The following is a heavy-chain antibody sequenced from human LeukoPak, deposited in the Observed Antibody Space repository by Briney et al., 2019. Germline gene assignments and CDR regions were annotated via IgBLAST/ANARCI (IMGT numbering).Heavy chain of an antibody. Sequence: GESLKISCKGSGYIFTNYWIGWVRQMPGRGLEWMGIIYPADSDTRYSPSFQGQVTISADTSISTAYLQWNSLKASDNAMYYCARTLQSYGHNYFDPWGQGTLVTVSS. CDR3: ARTLQSYGHNYFDP. CDR2: IYPADSDT. D-gene: IGHD3-16*01. J-gene: IGHJ5*02. CDR1: GYIFTNYW. V-gene: IGHV5-51*01.